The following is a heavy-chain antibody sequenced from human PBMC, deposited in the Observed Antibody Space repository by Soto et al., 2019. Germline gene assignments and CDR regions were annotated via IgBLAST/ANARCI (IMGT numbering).Heavy chain of an antibody. V-gene: IGHV5-51*01. J-gene: IGHJ4*02. CDR3: ATSTEVTGIFDY. D-gene: IGHD2-21*02. Sequence: PGESLKISCNGSGYSFTDSWIGWVRQMPGKGLEWMGIFYPADPQTKHSPSFIGQVTMSADKSINTAYLQWSSLQASDTAMYYCATSTEVTGIFDYWGQGTQVTVSS. CDR1: GYSFTDSW. CDR2: FYPADPQT.